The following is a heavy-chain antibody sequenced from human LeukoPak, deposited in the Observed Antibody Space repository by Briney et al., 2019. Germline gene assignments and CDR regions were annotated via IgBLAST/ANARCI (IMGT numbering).Heavy chain of an antibody. CDR1: GYTFTGYY. CDR3: ARDFSGASYYYYYGMDV. Sequence: ASVKVSCKASGYTFTGYYMHWVRQAPGQGLEWMGWINPNSGGTNYAQKFQGRVTMTRDTSISTAYMELSRLRSDDTAVYYCARDFSGASYYYYYGMDVWGQGTTVTVPS. D-gene: IGHD1-26*01. V-gene: IGHV1-2*02. CDR2: INPNSGGT. J-gene: IGHJ6*02.